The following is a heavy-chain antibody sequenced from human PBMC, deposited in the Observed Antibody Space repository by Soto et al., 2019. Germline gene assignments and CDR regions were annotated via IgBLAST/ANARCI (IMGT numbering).Heavy chain of an antibody. V-gene: IGHV4-4*07. J-gene: IGHJ4*02. Sequence: PENLRYTWTGSGGTICTYSWPWLRQPAGKGLEWIGHIYSSGSANYNPSLKSRVSMSVDTSKNQFSLKLNSVTAADTAVYYCATIVGANDYWGQGALVTVS. CDR3: ATIVGANDY. CDR2: IYSSGSA. D-gene: IGHD1-26*01. CDR1: GGTICTYS.